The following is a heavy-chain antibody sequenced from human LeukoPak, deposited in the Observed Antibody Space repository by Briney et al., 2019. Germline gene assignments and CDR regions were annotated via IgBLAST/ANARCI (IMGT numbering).Heavy chain of an antibody. Sequence: PGGFLRLSCTASGFTFSIYAMSWVRQAPGKGLEWVSAISGSGGNTYYADSVKGRFTISRDNSKNTLFLQMNSLRAEDTAVYYCAKEAQGCSITSCYFDSWGQGTLVTVSS. J-gene: IGHJ4*02. CDR2: ISGSGGNT. V-gene: IGHV3-23*01. CDR3: AKEAQGCSITSCYFDS. D-gene: IGHD2-2*01. CDR1: GFTFSIYA.